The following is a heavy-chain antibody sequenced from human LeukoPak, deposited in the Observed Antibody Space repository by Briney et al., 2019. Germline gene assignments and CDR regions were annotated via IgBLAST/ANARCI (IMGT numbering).Heavy chain of an antibody. CDR2: ISDNGDTT. V-gene: IGHV3-64*01. J-gene: IGHJ4*02. CDR3: TRNLPPALYYFDY. CDR1: GFTFSTYA. Sequence: PGGSLRLSCAASGFTFSTYAMHWVRQAPGKGLEYVSAISDNGDTTYSANSVKGRFTISRDNSKNTLYLQIGSLRVEDMAVYYCTRNLPPALYYFDYWGQGTLVTVSS.